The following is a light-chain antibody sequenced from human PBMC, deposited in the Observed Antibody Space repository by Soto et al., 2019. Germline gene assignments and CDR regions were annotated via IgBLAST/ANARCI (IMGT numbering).Light chain of an antibody. V-gene: IGLV2-14*01. CDR1: SSDVGGYNY. Sequence: QSALTQPASVSGSPGQSITISCTGTSSDVGGYNYVSWYQQHPGKAPKLMIYDVSDRPSGVSNRFSGSKSGNTASLTISGLQAEDEADYYCSSYTRSSTLDLVFGGGTKVTVL. J-gene: IGLJ2*01. CDR3: SSYTRSSTLDLV. CDR2: DVS.